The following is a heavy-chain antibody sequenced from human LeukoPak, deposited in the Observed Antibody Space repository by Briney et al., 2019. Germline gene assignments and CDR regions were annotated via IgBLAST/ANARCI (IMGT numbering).Heavy chain of an antibody. CDR2: IWYDGSNK. Sequence: PGGSLRLSCAASGFTFSSYGMHWVRQAPGKGLEWVAVIWYDGSNKYYADSVKGRFTISRDNSKNTLYLQMNSLRAEDTAVYYCARGGTSITIFGVALNWFDPWGQGTLVNVSS. V-gene: IGHV3-33*01. J-gene: IGHJ5*02. CDR1: GFTFSSYG. D-gene: IGHD3-3*01. CDR3: ARGGTSITIFGVALNWFDP.